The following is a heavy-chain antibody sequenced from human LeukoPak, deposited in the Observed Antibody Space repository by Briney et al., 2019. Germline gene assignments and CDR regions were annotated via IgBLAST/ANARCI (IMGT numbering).Heavy chain of an antibody. V-gene: IGHV1-18*01. J-gene: IGHJ4*02. CDR3: ARVRPPGYSSSWYPGPNLGYPYYFDY. Sequence: GASVKVSCKASGYTFTSYGISWVRQAPGQGLEWMGWISAYNGNTNYAQKLQGRVTMTTDTSTSTAYMELRSLRSEDTAVYYCARVRPPGYSSSWYPGPNLGYPYYFDYWGRGTLVTVSS. CDR1: GYTFTSYG. D-gene: IGHD6-13*01. CDR2: ISAYNGNT.